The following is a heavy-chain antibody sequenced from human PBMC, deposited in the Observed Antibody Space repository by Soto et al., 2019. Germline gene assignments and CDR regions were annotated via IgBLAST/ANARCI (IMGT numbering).Heavy chain of an antibody. CDR3: AKGYGAGSYFFDS. J-gene: IGHJ5*01. D-gene: IGHD3-10*01. Sequence: EVQLVESGGGLIQPGGSLRLSCAASGISVSSNYMTWVRQAPGKGLECVSVSYSGGNTYYADSVKVRFTISRDNFKNTFYLQMNSVRAEDTAGYYCAKGYGAGSYFFDSWGQGTLVTVSS. CDR2: SYSGGNT. CDR1: GISVSSNY. V-gene: IGHV3-53*01.